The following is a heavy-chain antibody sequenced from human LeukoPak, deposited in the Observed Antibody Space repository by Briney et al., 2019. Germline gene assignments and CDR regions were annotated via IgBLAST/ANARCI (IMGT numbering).Heavy chain of an antibody. J-gene: IGHJ3*02. CDR3: ARDRGWDAFDI. D-gene: IGHD2-15*01. CDR1: GYTFTGHF. V-gene: IGHV1-2*06. Sequence: GASVKVSCKASGYTFTGHFIHWVRQAPGQGLEWMGRIDPNRGDTDYAQRFQGRVSMTRDTSINTAYMELSSLRSDDTAVYYCARDRGWDAFDIWGQGTMVTVSS. CDR2: IDPNRGDT.